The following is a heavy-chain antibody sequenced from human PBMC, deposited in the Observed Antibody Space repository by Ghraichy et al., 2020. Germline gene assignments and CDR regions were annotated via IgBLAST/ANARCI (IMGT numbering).Heavy chain of an antibody. Sequence: SQTLSLTCTVSGGSFSISSYSWGWIRQPPGKGLEWIGSISYSGSTNYNPSLKGRVTISVDTSKNQFPLRLSSVTAADTAVYYCALITGTTFDYWGQGILVTVSS. D-gene: IGHD1-7*01. CDR2: ISYSGST. CDR3: ALITGTTFDY. J-gene: IGHJ4*02. CDR1: GGSFSISSYS. V-gene: IGHV4-39*01.